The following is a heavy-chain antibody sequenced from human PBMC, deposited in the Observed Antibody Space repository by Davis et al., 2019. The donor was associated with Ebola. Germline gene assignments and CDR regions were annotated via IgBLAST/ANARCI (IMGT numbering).Heavy chain of an antibody. V-gene: IGHV4-39*01. Sequence: PSETLSLTRTVSGGSISSSSYYWGWIRQPPGKGLEWIGSIYYSGSTYYNPSLKSRVTISVDTSKNQFSLKLSSVTAADTAVYYCARQQMATPSFDYWGQGTLVTVSS. CDR3: ARQQMATPSFDY. CDR2: IYYSGST. CDR1: GGSISSSSYY. J-gene: IGHJ4*02. D-gene: IGHD5-24*01.